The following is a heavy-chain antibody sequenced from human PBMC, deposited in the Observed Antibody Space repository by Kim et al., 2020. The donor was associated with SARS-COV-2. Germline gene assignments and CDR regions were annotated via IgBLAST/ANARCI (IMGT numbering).Heavy chain of an antibody. V-gene: IGHV4-59*01. CDR1: GGSNSSYY. CDR2: IYYSGST. J-gene: IGHJ4*02. CDR3: ARDRLPKGY. Sequence: SETLSLTCTVSGGSNSSYYWSWIRQPPGKGLEWIGYIYYSGSTNYNPSLKSRVTISVDTSKNQFSLKLSSVTAADTAVYYCARDRLPKGYWGQGTLVTVS.